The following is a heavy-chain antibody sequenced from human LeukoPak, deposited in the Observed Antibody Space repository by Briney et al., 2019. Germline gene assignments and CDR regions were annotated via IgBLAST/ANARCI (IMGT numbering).Heavy chain of an antibody. Sequence: APVKVSCKASGYSFSSYYMHWVRQAPGQGLEWMGIINPSGGSTTYAQKFQGRVTMTRDTSTTTVYMELSSLKSEDTAVYYCARWTGTTGLDYWGQGTLVTVSS. D-gene: IGHD1-1*01. CDR1: GYSFSSYY. CDR3: ARWTGTTGLDY. V-gene: IGHV1-46*01. J-gene: IGHJ4*02. CDR2: INPSGGST.